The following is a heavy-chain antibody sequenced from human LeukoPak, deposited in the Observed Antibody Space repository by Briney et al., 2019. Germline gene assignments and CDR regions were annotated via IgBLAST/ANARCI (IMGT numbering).Heavy chain of an antibody. CDR1: GFTFSSHA. V-gene: IGHV3-23*01. J-gene: IGHJ4*02. CDR3: AKVPVHYYDSSGYFDY. Sequence: PGGSLRLSCAASGFTFSSHAMSWVRQAPGKGLEWVSAISGSGGSTYYADSVKGRFTISRDNSKNTLYLQMNSLRAEDTAVYYCAKVPVHYYDSSGYFDYWGQGTLVTVSS. CDR2: ISGSGGST. D-gene: IGHD3-22*01.